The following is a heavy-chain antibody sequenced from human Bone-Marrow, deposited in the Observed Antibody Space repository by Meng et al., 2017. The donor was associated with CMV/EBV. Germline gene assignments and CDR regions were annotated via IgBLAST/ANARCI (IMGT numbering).Heavy chain of an antibody. CDR1: GYTFTSYD. CDR2: MNPNSGNT. V-gene: IGHV1-8*01. Sequence: ASVKVSCKASGYTFTSYDINWVRQATGEGLEWMGWMNPNSGNTGYAQKFQGRVTMTRNTSISTAYMELSSLRSEDTAVYYCASGGRVGSSSIMDVWGQGTTVTFSS. D-gene: IGHD1-26*01. J-gene: IGHJ6*02. CDR3: ASGGRVGSSSIMDV.